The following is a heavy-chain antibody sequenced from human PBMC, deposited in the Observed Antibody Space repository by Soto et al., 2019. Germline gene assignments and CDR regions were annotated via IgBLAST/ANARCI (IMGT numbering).Heavy chain of an antibody. J-gene: IGHJ4*02. CDR2: TRNRANSYRT. V-gene: IGHV3-72*01. CDR1: GFTSSDHY. Sequence: EVQLVESGGGLVQLGGSLRLSCVVSGFTSSDHYMDWVRQAPGKGLEWVGRTRNRANSYRTEYAASVKGRFTISRDESKNSLYLQMNSLKTDDTAVYYCLRGGGRGYVFDTWGRGTLVTVSS. D-gene: IGHD2-15*01. CDR3: LRGGGRGYVFDT.